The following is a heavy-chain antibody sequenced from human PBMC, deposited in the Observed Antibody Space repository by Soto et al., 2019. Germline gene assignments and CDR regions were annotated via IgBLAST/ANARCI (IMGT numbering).Heavy chain of an antibody. J-gene: IGHJ4*02. Sequence: QVQLVESGGGVVQPGRSLRLSCAASGFTFSSYGMHWVRQAPGKGLEWVAVIWYDGSNKYYADSVKGRFTISRDNSKNTLYLQMNSLRAEDTAVYYCARGYYGSGSYHNQEYYFDYWGQGTLVTVSS. CDR2: IWYDGSNK. CDR1: GFTFSSYG. CDR3: ARGYYGSGSYHNQEYYFDY. D-gene: IGHD3-10*01. V-gene: IGHV3-33*01.